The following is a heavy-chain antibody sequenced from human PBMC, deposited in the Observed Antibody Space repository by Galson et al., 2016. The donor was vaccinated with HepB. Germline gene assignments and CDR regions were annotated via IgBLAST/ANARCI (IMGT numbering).Heavy chain of an antibody. J-gene: IGHJ4*02. Sequence: PALVKPTQTLTLTCTLSGFSLSTSKMFVSWIRQPPGKALEWLARIDWDDYKFYSTSLKTRLTISKDTFKNQVVLTMTNMDPVDTATYFCARIPPGATYHFDYWGQGTLVTVSS. CDR2: IDWDDYK. CDR3: ARIPPGATYHFDY. D-gene: IGHD3-10*01. CDR1: GFSLSTSKMF. V-gene: IGHV2-70*17.